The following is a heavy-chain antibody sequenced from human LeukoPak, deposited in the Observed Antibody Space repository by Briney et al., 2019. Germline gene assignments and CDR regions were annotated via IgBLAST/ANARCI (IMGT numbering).Heavy chain of an antibody. Sequence: SQTLSLTCVISGDSVSNYSAAWEWIRQSPSRGLEWLGRTYYRSKWYTDYALSVKSRITVSPDTSKNQFSLQLNSVTREDPAVYYCARSLRGTYLGELDYWGQGTLVTASS. CDR1: GDSVSNYSAA. V-gene: IGHV6-1*01. CDR3: ARSLRGTYLGELDY. J-gene: IGHJ4*02. CDR2: TYYRSKWYT. D-gene: IGHD3-16*01.